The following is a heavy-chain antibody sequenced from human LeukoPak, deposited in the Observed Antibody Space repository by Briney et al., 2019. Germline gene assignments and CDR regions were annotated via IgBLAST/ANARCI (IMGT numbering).Heavy chain of an antibody. D-gene: IGHD5-12*01. CDR2: INQDESAK. J-gene: IGHJ4*02. Sequence: GGSLRLSCAASGFTFSRYWMNWVRQAPGKGLEWVASINQDESAKFYVDSVKGRFTISRDNAKNSLYLQMNSLRAEDTAVYYCARARPPPRGYRPGELLLFDYWGQGTLVTVSS. CDR3: ARARPPPRGYRPGELLLFDY. CDR1: GFTFSRYW. V-gene: IGHV3-7*01.